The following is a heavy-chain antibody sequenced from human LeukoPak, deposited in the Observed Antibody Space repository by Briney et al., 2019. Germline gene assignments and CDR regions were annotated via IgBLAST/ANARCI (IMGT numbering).Heavy chain of an antibody. CDR2: ISGSGGST. CDR1: GLTFSSYA. V-gene: IGHV3-23*01. J-gene: IGHJ4*02. D-gene: IGHD1-1*01. Sequence: PGGSLRLSCAASGLTFSSYAMGWVRQAPGKGLEWVSSISGSGGSTNYADSVKGRFTISRDNSKNTLYLQMNTLRAEDAAVYYCAKGLQERTTEVDYWGQGTLVIVSS. CDR3: AKGLQERTTEVDY.